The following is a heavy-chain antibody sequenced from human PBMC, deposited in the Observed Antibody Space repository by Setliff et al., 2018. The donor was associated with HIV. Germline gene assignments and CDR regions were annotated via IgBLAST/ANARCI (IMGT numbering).Heavy chain of an antibody. CDR1: GGSIGSYH. Sequence: SETLSLTCNVSGGSIGSYHWAWIRQSPGKGLEYIGNIRHSGYTNYNPSLKSRLNMSVDTSNYQISLKLTAVTAADTAVYHCAREFSERSPNPDHYYYYMDVWGKGTTVTV. V-gene: IGHV4-59*01. D-gene: IGHD6-19*01. CDR2: IRHSGYT. J-gene: IGHJ6*03. CDR3: AREFSERSPNPDHYYYYMDV.